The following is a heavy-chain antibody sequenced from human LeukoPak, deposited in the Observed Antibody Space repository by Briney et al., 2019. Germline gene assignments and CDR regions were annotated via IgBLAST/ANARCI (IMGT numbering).Heavy chain of an antibody. J-gene: IGHJ4*02. D-gene: IGHD6-13*01. CDR3: ARDAAAAGPFVY. CDR2: ISTYNGHT. Sequence: ASVKVSCKASGYTFIDYGVSWVRQAPGQGLEWMGWISTYNGHTYYAQKLQGRVTMTTDTSTSTAYMELRSLRSDDTAVYYCARDAAAAGPFVYWGQGTLVTVSS. V-gene: IGHV1-18*01. CDR1: GYTFIDYG.